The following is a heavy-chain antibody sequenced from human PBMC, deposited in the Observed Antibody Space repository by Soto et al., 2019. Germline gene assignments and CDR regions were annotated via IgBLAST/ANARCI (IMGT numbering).Heavy chain of an antibody. CDR3: AKVRYNWNEFYYYGMDV. D-gene: IGHD1-20*01. J-gene: IGHJ6*02. Sequence: PGGSLRLSCAASGFTFSSYGMHWVRQAPGKGLEWVAVISYDGSNKYYADSVKGRFTISRDNSKNTLYLQMNSLRAEDTAVYYCAKVRYNWNEFYYYGMDVWGQGTTVTVSS. V-gene: IGHV3-30*18. CDR2: ISYDGSNK. CDR1: GFTFSSYG.